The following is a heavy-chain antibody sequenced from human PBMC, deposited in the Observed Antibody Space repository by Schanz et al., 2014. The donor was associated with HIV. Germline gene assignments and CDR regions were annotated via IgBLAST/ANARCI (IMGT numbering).Heavy chain of an antibody. CDR2: ISWNSGSI. Sequence: EVQLVESGGGLVQPGRSLRLSCAASGFTFDDYAMYWVRQAPGKGLEWVSGISWNSGSINYADSVKGRFTISRDNAKNSLYLQMNSLRVEDTAVYYCAKGQRGVVRGDIDYWGQGTLVTVSS. V-gene: IGHV3-9*01. CDR1: GFTFDDYA. D-gene: IGHD3-10*01. J-gene: IGHJ4*02. CDR3: AKGQRGVVRGDIDY.